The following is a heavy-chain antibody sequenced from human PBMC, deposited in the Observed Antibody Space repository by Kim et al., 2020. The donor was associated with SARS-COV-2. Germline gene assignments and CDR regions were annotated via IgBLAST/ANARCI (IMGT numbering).Heavy chain of an antibody. CDR2: ISYDGSNK. CDR3: ARDRWLVYFDWLLESYYYYGMDV. D-gene: IGHD3-9*01. V-gene: IGHV3-30*04. CDR1: GFTFSSYA. J-gene: IGHJ6*02. Sequence: GGSLRLSCAASGFTFSSYAMHWVRQAPGKGLEWVAVISYDGSNKYYADSVKGRFTISRDNSKNTLYLQMNSLRAEDTAVYYCARDRWLVYFDWLLESYYYYGMDVWGQGTTVTVSS.